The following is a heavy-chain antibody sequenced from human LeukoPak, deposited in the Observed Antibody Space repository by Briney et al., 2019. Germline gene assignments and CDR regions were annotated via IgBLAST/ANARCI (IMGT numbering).Heavy chain of an antibody. V-gene: IGHV4-31*03. J-gene: IGHJ4*02. D-gene: IGHD6-13*01. CDR3: ASAPAAAGSLDY. CDR2: IYYSGST. CDR1: GGSISSGGYY. Sequence: SETLSLTCTVSGGSISSGGYYWSWIRQHPGKGLEWIGYIYYSGSTYYNPSLKSRVTISVDTSKNQFSLKLSSVTAADTAVYYCASAPAAAGSLDYWGQGTLVTVSS.